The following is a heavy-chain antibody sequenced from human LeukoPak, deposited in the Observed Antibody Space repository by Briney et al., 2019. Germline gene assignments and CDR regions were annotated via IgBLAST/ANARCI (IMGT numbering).Heavy chain of an antibody. D-gene: IGHD2-2*01. V-gene: IGHV4-61*02. J-gene: IGHJ4*02. CDR3: AREAVEPAAIFDY. CDR1: GGSISSGSYY. CDR2: IYTSGST. Sequence: SETLSLTCTVSGGSISSGSYYWSWIRQPAGKGLEGIGRIYTSGSTNYNPSLKSRVTISVDTSKNQSSLKLSSVTAADTAVYYCAREAVEPAAIFDYWGQGTLVTVSS.